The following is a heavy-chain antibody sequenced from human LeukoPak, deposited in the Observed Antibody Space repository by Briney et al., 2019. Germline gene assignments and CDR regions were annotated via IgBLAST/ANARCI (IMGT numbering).Heavy chain of an antibody. D-gene: IGHD1-26*01. J-gene: IGHJ4*02. V-gene: IGHV1-8*01. CDR3: TRGSLSGSPRDY. Sequence: GASVKVSCKASGYTFNGYDINWVRQATGQGLEWMGWMNPNTGDTGYAQKFQGRVTMTRNTSIDTAYMELSGLKSEDTAVYYCTRGSLSGSPRDYWGQGTLVTVSS. CDR1: GYTFNGYD. CDR2: MNPNTGDT.